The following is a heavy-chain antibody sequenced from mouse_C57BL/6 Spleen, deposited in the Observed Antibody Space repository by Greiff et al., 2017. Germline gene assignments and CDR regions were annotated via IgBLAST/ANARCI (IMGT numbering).Heavy chain of an antibody. CDR1: GYTFTSYW. CDR3: ARIPYYYGSTYFDY. V-gene: IGHV1-59*01. CDR2: IDPSASYT. Sequence: VQLQQPGAELVKPGASVKLSCKASGYTFTSYWMHWVKQRPGQGLEWIGVIDPSASYTNYNQKFKGKATLTVDTSSSTAYMQLSSLTSEDSAVYYCARIPYYYGSTYFDYWGQGTTLTVSS. J-gene: IGHJ2*01. D-gene: IGHD1-1*01.